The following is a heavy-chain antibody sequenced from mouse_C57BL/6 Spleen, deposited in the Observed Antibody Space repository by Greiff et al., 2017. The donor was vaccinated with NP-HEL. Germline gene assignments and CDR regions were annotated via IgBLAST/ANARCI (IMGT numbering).Heavy chain of an antibody. J-gene: IGHJ3*01. V-gene: IGHV1-15*01. CDR2: IDPETGGT. Sequence: QVQLKESGAELVRPGASVTLSCKASGYTFTDYEMHWVKQTPVHGLEWIGAIDPETGGTAYNQKFKGKAILTADKSSSTAYMELRSLTSEDSAVYYCTRHYYYGSSYPAWFAYWGQGTLVTVSA. CDR3: TRHYYYGSSYPAWFAY. CDR1: GYTFTDYE. D-gene: IGHD1-1*01.